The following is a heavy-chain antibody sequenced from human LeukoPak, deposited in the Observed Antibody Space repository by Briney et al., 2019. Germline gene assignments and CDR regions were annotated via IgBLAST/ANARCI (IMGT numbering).Heavy chain of an antibody. D-gene: IGHD1-1*01. J-gene: IGHJ4*02. CDR2: NDYRGYS. V-gene: IGHV4-39*07. CDR1: GGSVSSHGYY. CDR3: ARFEGGTMEDY. Sequence: SETLSLTCTVSGGSVSSHGYYWGRIRQPPGKGLEWIGSNDYRGYSYYIPSLKSRVTISIDTSKNQLSLRLTSVTAADTAVYYCARFEGGTMEDYWGQGTLVTVSS.